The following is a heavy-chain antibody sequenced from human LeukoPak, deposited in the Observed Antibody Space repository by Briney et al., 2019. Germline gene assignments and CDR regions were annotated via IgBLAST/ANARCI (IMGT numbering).Heavy chain of an antibody. CDR1: GGSISSYY. J-gene: IGHJ4*02. D-gene: IGHD6-13*01. Sequence: PSETLSLTCTVSGGSISSYYWSWIRQPPGKGLEWIGYIYYSGSTNYNPSLKSRVTISVDTSKNQFSLKLSSVTAADTAVYYCARHKGYSSSWPVDYWGQGTLVTVSS. CDR2: IYYSGST. CDR3: ARHKGYSSSWPVDY. V-gene: IGHV4-59*08.